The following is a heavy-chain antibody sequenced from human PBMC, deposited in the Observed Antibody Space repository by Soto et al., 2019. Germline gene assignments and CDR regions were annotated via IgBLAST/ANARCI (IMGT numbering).Heavy chain of an antibody. CDR2: INSDGSST. J-gene: IGHJ4*02. V-gene: IGHV3-74*01. CDR1: GFTLSSYG. CDR3: ARDPGTGYYDSSGYYYD. D-gene: IGHD3-22*01. Sequence: GGSLRLSCAASGFTLSSYGMHWVRQAPGKGLVWVSRINSDGSSTSYADSVKGRFTISRDNAKNTLYLQMNSLRAEDTAVYYCARDPGTGYYDSSGYYYDWGQGTLVTVSS.